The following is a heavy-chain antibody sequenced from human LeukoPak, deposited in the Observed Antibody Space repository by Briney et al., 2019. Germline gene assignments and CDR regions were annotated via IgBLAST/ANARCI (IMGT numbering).Heavy chain of an antibody. Sequence: PSETLSLTCSVSGYSISSGYYWGWLRQPPGKRLEWIGSISSSGNTYYNPTLKSRVTISVDTSKNQFSLNLTSVTAADAAVYYCARDSGYSGFDWAPWGQGTLVTVSS. CDR1: GYSISSGYY. D-gene: IGHD5-12*01. CDR2: ISSSGNT. CDR3: ARDSGYSGFDWAP. V-gene: IGHV4-38-2*02. J-gene: IGHJ5*02.